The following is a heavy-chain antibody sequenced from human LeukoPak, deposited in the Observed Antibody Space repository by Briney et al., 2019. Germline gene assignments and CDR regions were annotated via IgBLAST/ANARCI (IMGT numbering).Heavy chain of an antibody. CDR3: ARDTVRGTGWFDT. Sequence: GGSLRLSCASSGFTFSSYPMHWVRQAPGKGLEWVAVIGYDGSHKYSADSVKGRFIVSRDNSNNTLYSQMNSLRPEDTAVYYCARDTVRGTGWFDTWGQGTLVTVSS. D-gene: IGHD1-1*01. V-gene: IGHV3-30*04. CDR2: IGYDGSHK. CDR1: GFTFSSYP. J-gene: IGHJ5*02.